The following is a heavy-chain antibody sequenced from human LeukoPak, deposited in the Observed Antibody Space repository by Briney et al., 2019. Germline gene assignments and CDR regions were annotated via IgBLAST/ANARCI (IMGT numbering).Heavy chain of an antibody. CDR2: ISPNSGAT. CDR3: ARGTYYDSSAYSGVRLFDY. CDR1: GYTFTGYY. V-gene: IGHV1-2*02. J-gene: IGHJ4*02. D-gene: IGHD3-22*01. Sequence: GASVKVSCKASGYTFTGYYMHWVRQAPGQGLEWMGWISPNSGATNYAQKFQGRVTMTSDTPISTAYMDLSRLRSDDTALYYCARGTYYDSSAYSGVRLFDYWGQGTLVTVSS.